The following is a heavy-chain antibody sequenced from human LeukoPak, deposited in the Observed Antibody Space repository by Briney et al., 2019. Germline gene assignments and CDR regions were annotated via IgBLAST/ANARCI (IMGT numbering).Heavy chain of an antibody. CDR2: IYHSGST. D-gene: IGHD3-9*01. CDR3: AQKTAYDILTGSAWFDP. J-gene: IGHJ5*02. CDR1: GGSISSSNW. V-gene: IGHV4-4*02. Sequence: SGTVSLTCAVSGGSISSSNWWSWVRQPPGKGLEWIGEIYHSGSTNYNPSLKSRVTISVDKFKTQFSLKLSSVTAADTAVFFFAQKTAYDILTGSAWFDPWGQGTLVTVSS.